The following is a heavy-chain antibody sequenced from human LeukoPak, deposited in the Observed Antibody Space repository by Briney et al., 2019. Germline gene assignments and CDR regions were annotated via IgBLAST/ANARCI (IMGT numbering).Heavy chain of an antibody. J-gene: IGHJ4*02. CDR1: GDSVSNNVAA. D-gene: IGHD2-21*01. Sequence: SQTLSLTCAISGDSVSNNVAAWNWIRQSPSRGLEWLGMTYYRSKWYNDYATSVNGRITISSDTSKKQFSLQLNSVTPDDTAVYYCARGGVYYCGLDYWGQGTLVTVSS. CDR3: ARGGVYYCGLDY. V-gene: IGHV6-1*01. CDR2: TYYRSKWYN.